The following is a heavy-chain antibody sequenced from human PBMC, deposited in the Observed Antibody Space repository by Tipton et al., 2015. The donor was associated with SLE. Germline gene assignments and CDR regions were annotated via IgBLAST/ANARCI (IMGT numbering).Heavy chain of an antibody. CDR1: GFSFSSYN. CDR3: AKFGGPYHYDS. V-gene: IGHV3-33*03. Sequence: RSLRLSCVASGFSFSSYNMHWVRQAPGKGLEWVATLWFDVSSEYYPDSVKGRFTTSRDNSWNTLYLQMNSLRAEDTAVYYCAKFGGPYHYDSWGQGTLVIVSS. CDR2: LWFDVSSE. J-gene: IGHJ4*02. D-gene: IGHD4-23*01.